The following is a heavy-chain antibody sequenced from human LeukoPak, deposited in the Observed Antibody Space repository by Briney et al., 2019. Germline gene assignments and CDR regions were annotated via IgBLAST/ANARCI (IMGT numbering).Heavy chain of an antibody. Sequence: PGGSLRLSCAASEFSFSSYTMNWVRQAPGKGLEWVSSISSSGTYVYYADSVKGRFTISRDNSKNTLYLQMNSLRAEDTAVYYCAKDAQLWFGGSGHAYYYYYYMDVWGKGTTVTISS. D-gene: IGHD3-10*01. CDR3: AKDAQLWFGGSGHAYYYYYYMDV. V-gene: IGHV3-21*01. CDR2: ISSSGTYV. CDR1: EFSFSSYT. J-gene: IGHJ6*03.